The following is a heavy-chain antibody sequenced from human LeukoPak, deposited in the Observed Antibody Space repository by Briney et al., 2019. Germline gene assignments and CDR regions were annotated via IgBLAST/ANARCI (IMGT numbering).Heavy chain of an antibody. D-gene: IGHD5-24*01. J-gene: IGHJ4*02. CDR2: IYYSGST. V-gene: IGHV4-59*01. Sequence: PSETLSLTCTVSGGSISSYYWSWIRQPPGKGLEWIGYIYYSGSTNYNPSLKSRVTISVDTSKNQFSLKLSSVTAADTAVYYCARRPGERWLQLLGYFDYWGQGTLVTVSS. CDR1: GGSISSYY. CDR3: ARRPGERWLQLLGYFDY.